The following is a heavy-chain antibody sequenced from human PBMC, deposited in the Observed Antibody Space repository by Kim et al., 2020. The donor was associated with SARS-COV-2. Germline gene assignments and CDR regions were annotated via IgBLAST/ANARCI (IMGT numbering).Heavy chain of an antibody. Sequence: GGSLRLSCAASGFTFSSYAMHWVRQAPGKGLEWVAVISYDGSNKYYADSVKGRFTISRDNSKNTLYLQMNSLRAEDTAVYYCARDFYSSSSGGTLDYWGQGTLVTVSS. D-gene: IGHD6-6*01. CDR2: ISYDGSNK. J-gene: IGHJ4*02. V-gene: IGHV3-30-3*01. CDR1: GFTFSSYA. CDR3: ARDFYSSSSGGTLDY.